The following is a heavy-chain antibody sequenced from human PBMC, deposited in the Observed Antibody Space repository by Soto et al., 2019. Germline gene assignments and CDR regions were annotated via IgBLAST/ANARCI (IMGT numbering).Heavy chain of an antibody. J-gene: IGHJ4*02. CDR2: ISYDGSNK. CDR1: GFTFSSYG. CDR3: AKAYQLLLSFDY. V-gene: IGHV3-30*18. D-gene: IGHD2-2*01. Sequence: GGSLRLSCAASGFTFSSYGMHWVRQAPGKGLEWVAVISYDGSNKYYADSVKGRLTISRDNSKNTLYLQMNSLRAEDTAVYYCAKAYQLLLSFDYWGQGTLVTVSS.